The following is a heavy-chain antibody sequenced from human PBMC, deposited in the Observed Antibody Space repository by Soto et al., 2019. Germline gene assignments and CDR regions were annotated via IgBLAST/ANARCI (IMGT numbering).Heavy chain of an antibody. J-gene: IGHJ6*02. CDR1: GGTFSSYA. CDR3: ARDRGIVVVTAITYYYGMDV. CDR2: IIPIFGTA. D-gene: IGHD2-21*02. Sequence: SVKVSCKASGGTFSSYAISWVRQAPGQGLEWMGGIIPIFGTANYAQKFQGRVTITADESTSTAYMELSSLRSEDTAVYYCARDRGIVVVTAITYYYGMDVWGQGTTVTVSS. V-gene: IGHV1-69*13.